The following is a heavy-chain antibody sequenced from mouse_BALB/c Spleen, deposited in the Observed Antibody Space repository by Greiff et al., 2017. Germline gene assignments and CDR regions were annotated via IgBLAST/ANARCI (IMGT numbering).Heavy chain of an antibody. D-gene: IGHD2-10*01. CDR2: ISSGGST. CDR1: GFTFSSYA. V-gene: IGHV5-6-5*01. CDR3: ARAYYGNFYYAMDY. J-gene: IGHJ4*01. Sequence: DVQLVESGGGLVKPGGSLKLSCAASGFTFSSYAMSWVRQTPEKRLEWVASISSGGSTYYPDSVKGRFTISRDNARNILYLQMSSLRSEDTAMYYCARAYYGNFYYAMDYWGQGTSVTVSS.